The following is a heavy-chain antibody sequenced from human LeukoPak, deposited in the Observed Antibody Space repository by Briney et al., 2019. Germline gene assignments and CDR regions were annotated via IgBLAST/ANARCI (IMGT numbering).Heavy chain of an antibody. CDR2: ISYDGSNK. V-gene: IGHV3-30*18. J-gene: IGHJ4*02. CDR1: GFTFSSYG. CDR3: AKDRAGVFDY. Sequence: PGGSLRLSCAASGFTFSSYGMHWVRQAPGKGLEWVAVISYDGSNKYYADSVKGRFTISRDNSKNTLYLQMNSLRAEDTAVYYCAKDRAGVFDYWGQGTLVTVSS. D-gene: IGHD6-19*01.